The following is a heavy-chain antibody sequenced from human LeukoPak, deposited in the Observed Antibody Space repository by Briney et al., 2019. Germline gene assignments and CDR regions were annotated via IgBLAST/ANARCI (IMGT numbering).Heavy chain of an antibody. D-gene: IGHD3-10*01. CDR2: ITTNNGNT. V-gene: IGHV1-18*01. J-gene: IGHJ4*02. Sequence: ASGRVSCKASGGTFSSYAISWVRQAPGQGLEWMGWITTNNGNTNYAQKFQCRVTMTADTSTSTAYMELRSLRSDDTAVYYCAREETYYYGSGSWGQGTLVHVSS. CDR1: GGTFSSYA. CDR3: AREETYYYGSGS.